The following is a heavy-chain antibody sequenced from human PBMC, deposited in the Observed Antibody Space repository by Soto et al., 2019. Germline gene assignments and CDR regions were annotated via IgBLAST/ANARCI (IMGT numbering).Heavy chain of an antibody. Sequence: GSLRLACSTSGFSFTNYAMHWVRQASGKGLEWVSIMTGSGGGTYYADSVKGRFTISRDNSKNTLFLQMKSLRDEDTAIYYCAGAYCSGTTCYGLYGMDVWGQGTKVTVSS. V-gene: IGHV3-23*01. CDR3: AGAYCSGTTCYGLYGMDV. J-gene: IGHJ6*02. CDR2: MTGSGGGT. D-gene: IGHD2-2*01. CDR1: GFSFTNYA.